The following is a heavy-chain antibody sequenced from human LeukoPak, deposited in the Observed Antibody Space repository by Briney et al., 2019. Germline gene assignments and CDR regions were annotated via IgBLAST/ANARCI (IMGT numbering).Heavy chain of an antibody. V-gene: IGHV3-66*02. Sequence: GGSLRLSCAASGFTVSSNYMSWVRQAPGKGLEWGSVIYSGGSTYYADSVKGRFTISRDNSKNTLYLQMNSLRAEDTAVYYCARDYGGDGFDPWGQGTLVTVSS. D-gene: IGHD3-16*01. J-gene: IGHJ5*02. CDR1: GFTVSSNY. CDR2: IYSGGST. CDR3: ARDYGGDGFDP.